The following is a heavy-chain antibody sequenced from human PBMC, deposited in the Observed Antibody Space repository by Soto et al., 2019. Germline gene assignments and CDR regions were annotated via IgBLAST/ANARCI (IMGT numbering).Heavy chain of an antibody. Sequence: QITLKESGPTLVKPTQTLTLTGTLSGFSLRTSGVGVGWIRQPPGKDLEWRALIYWDDDKRYSPSLKSRLNITKDPSKKQVVLTMTNMDPLDTATYYCAHRSTMVRGAYYWGQGTLVTVSS. V-gene: IGHV2-5*02. CDR3: AHRSTMVRGAYY. CDR2: IYWDDDK. J-gene: IGHJ4*02. D-gene: IGHD3-10*01. CDR1: GFSLRTSGVG.